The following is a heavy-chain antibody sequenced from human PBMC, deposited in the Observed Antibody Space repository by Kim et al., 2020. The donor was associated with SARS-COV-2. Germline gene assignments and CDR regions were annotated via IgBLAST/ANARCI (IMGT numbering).Heavy chain of an antibody. V-gene: IGHV3-30*04. J-gene: IGHJ4*02. CDR2: ISYDGSNK. CDR1: GFTFSSYA. Sequence: GGSLRLSCAASGFTFSSYAMHWVRQAPGKGLEWVAVISYDGSNKYYADSVKGRFTISRDNSKNTLYLQMNSLRAEDTAVYYCARVRYSSGFDYWGQGTLVTVSS. CDR3: ARVRYSSGFDY. D-gene: IGHD6-19*01.